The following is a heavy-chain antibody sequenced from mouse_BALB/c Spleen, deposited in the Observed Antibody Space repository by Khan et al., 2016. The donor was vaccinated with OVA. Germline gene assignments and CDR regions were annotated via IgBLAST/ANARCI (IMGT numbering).Heavy chain of an antibody. CDR1: GFSLSSYG. D-gene: IGHD2-10*01. J-gene: IGHJ4*01. CDR2: IWSDGST. CDR3: ARQPYYHYYVMDY. V-gene: IGHV2-6-1*01. Sequence: QVQLKESGPGLVAPPQSLSITCTISGFSLSSYGIHWVRQPPGQGLEWLVVIWSDGSTTYNSTLKSRLSITKDNSKSQVFLKMNSLQTDDTAIYYCARQPYYHYYVMDYWGQGTSITVSS.